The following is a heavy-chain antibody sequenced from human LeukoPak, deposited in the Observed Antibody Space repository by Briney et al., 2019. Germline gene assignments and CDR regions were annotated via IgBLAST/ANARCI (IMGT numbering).Heavy chain of an antibody. CDR2: INPSGGST. J-gene: IGHJ4*02. V-gene: IGHV1-46*01. CDR1: GYTFTSYY. Sequence: ASVKVSCKASGYTFTSYYMLWVRQAPGQGLEWMGIINPSGGSTSYAQKFQDRVTMTRDTSTSTVYMELSSLRSEDTAVYYCATTTLNWVTQIFDYWGQGTLVTVSS. CDR3: ATTTLNWVTQIFDY. D-gene: IGHD7-27*01.